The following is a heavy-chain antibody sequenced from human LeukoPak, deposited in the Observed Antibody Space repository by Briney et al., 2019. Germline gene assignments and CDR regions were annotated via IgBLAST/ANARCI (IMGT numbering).Heavy chain of an antibody. J-gene: IGHJ4*02. D-gene: IGHD2-8*01. Sequence: GRSLRLSCAASEFTFRSYAMHWVRQAPGKELEWVAVISYDGSNKYYADSVKGRFTFSRDNSKNTLYLQMNSLRAEDTAVYYCAKEYCSNSVCHSLDYWGQGTLVTVSS. CDR3: AKEYCSNSVCHSLDY. CDR2: ISYDGSNK. CDR1: EFTFRSYA. V-gene: IGHV3-30*04.